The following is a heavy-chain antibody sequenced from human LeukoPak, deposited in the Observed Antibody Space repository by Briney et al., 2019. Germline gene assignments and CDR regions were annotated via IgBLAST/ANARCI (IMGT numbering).Heavy chain of an antibody. V-gene: IGHV3-9*01. CDR2: ISWNSGSI. Sequence: PGGSLRLSCAASGFTFDDYAMHWVRQAPGKDLEWVSGISWNSGSIGYADSVKGRFTISRDNAKNSLYLQMNSLRAEDTALYYCAKGGLTGTYKMYYMDVWGKGTTVTVSS. J-gene: IGHJ6*03. CDR3: AKGGLTGTYKMYYMDV. D-gene: IGHD1-26*01. CDR1: GFTFDDYA.